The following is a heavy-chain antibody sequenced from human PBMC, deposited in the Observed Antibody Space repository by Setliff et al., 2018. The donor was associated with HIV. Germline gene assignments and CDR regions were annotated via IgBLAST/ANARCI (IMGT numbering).Heavy chain of an antibody. D-gene: IGHD3-10*01. CDR1: GASISSGDYS. CDR3: ARDRGEKGYFDS. V-gene: IGHV4-30-2*01. J-gene: IGHJ4*01. Sequence: SETLSLTCAISGASISSGDYSWSWIRQPPGRDLEWIGYFYQSGNTYYSPSLHSRVTLSVDKSKNEFYLSLASVTAADTAVYYCARDRGEKGYFDSWGHGALVTVSS. CDR2: FYQSGNT.